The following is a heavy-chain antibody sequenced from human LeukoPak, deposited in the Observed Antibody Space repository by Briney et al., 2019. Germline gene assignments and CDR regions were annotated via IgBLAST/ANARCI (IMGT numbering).Heavy chain of an antibody. Sequence: ASVKVSCKASGYTFTSYGISWVRQAHGQGLEWMGWISAYNGNTNYAQKLQGRVTMTTDTSTSTAYMELRSLRSDDTAVYYCARDSYSSSWYRHYYYSLDVWGQGTTVTVCS. CDR1: GYTFTSYG. V-gene: IGHV1-18*01. J-gene: IGHJ6*02. CDR3: ARDSYSSSWYRHYYYSLDV. CDR2: ISAYNGNT. D-gene: IGHD6-13*01.